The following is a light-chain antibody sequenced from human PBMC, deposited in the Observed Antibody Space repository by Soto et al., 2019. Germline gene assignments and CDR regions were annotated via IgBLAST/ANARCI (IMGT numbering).Light chain of an antibody. CDR2: DAS. Sequence: DIQMTQSPPALSASVGDRVTITCRASESVHKWLAWYQQKAGKAPKVLIYDASTLETGVPSRFSGSGSGTEFALTISSLQPNDSATYFCQQYHGSSRTFAQGTKVDIK. V-gene: IGKV1-5*01. CDR3: QQYHGSSRT. J-gene: IGKJ1*01. CDR1: ESVHKW.